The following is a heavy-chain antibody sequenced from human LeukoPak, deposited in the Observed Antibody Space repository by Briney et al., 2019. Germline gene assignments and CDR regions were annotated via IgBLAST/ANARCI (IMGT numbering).Heavy chain of an antibody. Sequence: SETLSLTCSVSGGSISSYYWSWIRQPAGKGLESIGRIYSSGGTNYNPSLRSRVTMSVDTSKNQFSLKLTSVTAADTAVYYCARDGPAGGVDYWGQGTLVTVSS. D-gene: IGHD1-1*01. CDR1: GGSISSYY. J-gene: IGHJ4*02. V-gene: IGHV4-4*07. CDR3: ARDGPAGGVDY. CDR2: IYSSGGT.